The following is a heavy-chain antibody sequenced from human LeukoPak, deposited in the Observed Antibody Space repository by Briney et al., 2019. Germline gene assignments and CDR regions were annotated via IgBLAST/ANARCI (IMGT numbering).Heavy chain of an antibody. V-gene: IGHV4-59*01. CDR2: IYYSGST. CDR3: AREGPYGSGSYYPGWFDP. CDR1: GSSISSYY. D-gene: IGHD3-10*01. J-gene: IGHJ5*02. Sequence: SETLSLTCTVSGSSISSYYRGWIRHPPGKGLEWIGYIYYSGSTNYNPSLKSRVTISVDTSKNQFSLKLSSVTAADTAVYYCAREGPYGSGSYYPGWFDPWGQGTLVTVSS.